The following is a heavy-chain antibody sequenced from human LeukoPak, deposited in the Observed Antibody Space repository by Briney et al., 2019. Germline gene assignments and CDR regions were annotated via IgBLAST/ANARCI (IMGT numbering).Heavy chain of an antibody. CDR2: ISYDGSNK. J-gene: IGHJ4*02. Sequence: GGSLRHSCAASGFTFSSYAMHWVRQAPGKGLEWVAVISYDGSNKYYADSVKGRFTISRDNSKNTLYLQMNSLRAEDTAMYYCARAPSGYFDYWGQGTLVTVSS. CDR3: ARAPSGYFDY. V-gene: IGHV3-30*04. CDR1: GFTFSSYA.